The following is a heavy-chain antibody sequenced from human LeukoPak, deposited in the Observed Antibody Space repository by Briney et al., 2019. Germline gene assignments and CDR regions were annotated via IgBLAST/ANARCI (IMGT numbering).Heavy chain of an antibody. Sequence: GGSLRLSCAASGFTFRNCAMHWVRQAPGKGLEWVALIWYDGSKDDYVDSVKGRFTISRDNSKNTLYLQMNSLRAEDTAVYYCASPPGIAAAGNFDYWGQGTLVTVSS. CDR3: ASPPGIAAAGNFDY. D-gene: IGHD6-13*01. V-gene: IGHV3-30*02. CDR2: IWYDGSKD. J-gene: IGHJ4*02. CDR1: GFTFRNCA.